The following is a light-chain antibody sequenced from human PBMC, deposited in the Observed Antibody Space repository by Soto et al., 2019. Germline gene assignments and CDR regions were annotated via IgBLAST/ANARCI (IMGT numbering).Light chain of an antibody. J-gene: IGKJ2*01. CDR3: QQYGSSPYT. Sequence: EIVLTQSPGTLSLSPGERATLSCRASQSVSSSYLAWYQQKPGQAPRLLIYGASSRATGIPDRFSGSGSGTDFTLTIGRLESEDFAVYYCQQYGSSPYTFGQGTKLEI. V-gene: IGKV3-20*01. CDR2: GAS. CDR1: QSVSSSY.